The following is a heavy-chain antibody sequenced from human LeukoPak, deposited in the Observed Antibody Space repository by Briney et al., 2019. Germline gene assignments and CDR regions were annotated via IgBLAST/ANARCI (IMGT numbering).Heavy chain of an antibody. CDR3: ARGIAAAGSPSRPY. CDR1: GGSFSGYY. CDR2: INHSGST. V-gene: IGHV4-34*01. J-gene: IGHJ4*02. D-gene: IGHD6-13*01. Sequence: SETLSLTCALYGGSFSGYYWSWIRQPPGKGLEWIGEINHSGSTNYNPSLKSRVTISVDTYKNQFSLKLSSVTAADTAVYYCARGIAAAGSPSRPYWGQGTLVTVSS.